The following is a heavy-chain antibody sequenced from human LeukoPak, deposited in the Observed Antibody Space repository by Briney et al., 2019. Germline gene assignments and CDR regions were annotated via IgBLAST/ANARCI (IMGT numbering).Heavy chain of an antibody. CDR3: ARGGYYYDSSRYYSLDY. J-gene: IGHJ4*02. CDR1: GGSISSYY. D-gene: IGHD3-22*01. CDR2: IHTSGST. V-gene: IGHV4-4*07. Sequence: SETLSLTCTVSGGSISSYYWSWIRQPAGKGLEWIGRIHTSGSTNYNPSLKSRVTMSVDTSKNQFSLKLSSVTAADTAVYYCARGGYYYDSSRYYSLDYWGQGTLVTVSS.